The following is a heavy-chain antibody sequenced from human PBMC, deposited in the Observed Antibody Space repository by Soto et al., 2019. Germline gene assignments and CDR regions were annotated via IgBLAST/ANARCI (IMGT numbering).Heavy chain of an antibody. CDR1: GFTFSSYA. CDR2: ISGSGGST. CDR3: AKDLNRAGYYLSYRSYFDY. Sequence: PGGSLRLSCAASGFTFSSYAMSWVRQAPGKGLEWVSAISGSGGSTYYADSVKGRFTISRDNSKNTLYLQMNSLRAEDTAVYYCAKDLNRAGYYLSYRSYFDYWGQGTLVTVSS. D-gene: IGHD3-22*01. V-gene: IGHV3-23*01. J-gene: IGHJ4*02.